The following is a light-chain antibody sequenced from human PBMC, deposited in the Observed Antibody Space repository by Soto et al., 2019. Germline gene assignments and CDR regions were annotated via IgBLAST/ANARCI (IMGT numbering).Light chain of an antibody. V-gene: IGLV2-11*01. J-gene: IGLJ1*01. CDR2: DVT. CDR3: CSYAGSYIPLYV. Sequence: QSALTQPRSVSGSPGQSVTISCTGTSSDVGAYNYVSWYQQHPGKAPKLMIYDVTKRPSGVPDRFSGSKSGNTASLTTSGLQAEDEADYYCCSYAGSYIPLYVFGTGTKVTVL. CDR1: SSDVGAYNY.